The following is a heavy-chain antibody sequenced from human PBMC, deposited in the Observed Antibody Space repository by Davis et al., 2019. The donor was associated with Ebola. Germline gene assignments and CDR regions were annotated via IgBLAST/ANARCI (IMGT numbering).Heavy chain of an antibody. CDR2: ISSSSSYI. V-gene: IGHV3-21*05. J-gene: IGHJ5*02. D-gene: IGHD4-17*01. CDR1: GFTFSSYE. CDR3: ARDETTVTTGWFDP. Sequence: GESLKISCAASGFTFSSYEMNWVRQAPGKGLEWVSYISSSSSYIYYADSVKGRFTISRDNAKNSLYLQMNSLRAEDTAVYYCARDETTVTTGWFDPWGQGTLVTVSS.